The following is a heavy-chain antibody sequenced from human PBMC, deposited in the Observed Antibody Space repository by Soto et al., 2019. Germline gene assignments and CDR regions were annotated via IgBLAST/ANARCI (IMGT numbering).Heavy chain of an antibody. Sequence: QVHLVQSGAEVKKPGASVKVSCKASGYTFTSYGITWVRQAPGQGLEWMGWISAHNGNTDYAQKLQGRAIVTRDTSTSTAYRELRSLRSADTAVYYCARGRYGDYWGQGALVTVSS. V-gene: IGHV1-18*01. J-gene: IGHJ4*02. CDR3: ARGRYGDY. D-gene: IGHD1-1*01. CDR2: ISAHNGNT. CDR1: GYTFTSYG.